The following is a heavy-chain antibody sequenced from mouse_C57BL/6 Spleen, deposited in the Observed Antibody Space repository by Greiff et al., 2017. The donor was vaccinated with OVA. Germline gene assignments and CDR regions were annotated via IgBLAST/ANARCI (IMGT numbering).Heavy chain of an antibody. CDR1: GYTFTSYW. CDR2: IDPSDSYT. Sequence: QVQLQQPGAELVKPGASVKLSCKASGYTFTSYWMQWVKQRPGQGLEWIGEIDPSDSYTNYNQKFKGKATLTVDTSSSTAYMQLSSLTSEGSAVYYSAKVRTSFDYWGQGTTLTVSS. CDR3: AKVRTSFDY. V-gene: IGHV1-50*01. J-gene: IGHJ2*01. D-gene: IGHD2-12*01.